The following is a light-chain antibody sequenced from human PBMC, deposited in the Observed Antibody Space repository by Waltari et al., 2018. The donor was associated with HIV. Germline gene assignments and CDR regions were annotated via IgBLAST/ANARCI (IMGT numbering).Light chain of an antibody. CDR3: CSYAGGATVI. Sequence: QSALPQPASVSGSPGQSIAISCTGTSSDLGSSNLVSWYQQHPGRAPQLIIYEDDKRPSGVSDRFSGSKSDNTASLTISGLQTDDEADYYCCSYAGGATVIFGGGTKLTVL. V-gene: IGLV2-23*02. CDR2: EDD. CDR1: SSDLGSSNL. J-gene: IGLJ2*01.